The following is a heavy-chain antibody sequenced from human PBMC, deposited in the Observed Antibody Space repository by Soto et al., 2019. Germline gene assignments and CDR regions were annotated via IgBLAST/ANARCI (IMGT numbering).Heavy chain of an antibody. D-gene: IGHD2-2*01. J-gene: IGHJ6*02. CDR3: ARDGKYCSSTSCYLGGYYYYYGMDV. V-gene: IGHV3-23*01. CDR1: GFSFSNYA. CDR2: ISGSRNDGIT. Sequence: GGSLRLSCAASGFSFSNYAMNWVRQAPGKGLELVSFISGSRNDGITKYVDSVKGRLTISRDNSKNSLYLQMNSLRAEDTAVYHCARDGKYCSSTSCYLGGYYYYYGMDVSGQGTKVTV.